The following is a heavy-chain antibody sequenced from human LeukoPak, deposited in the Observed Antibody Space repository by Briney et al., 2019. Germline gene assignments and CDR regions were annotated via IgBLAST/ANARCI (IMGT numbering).Heavy chain of an antibody. CDR3: ARGINGEYFQS. Sequence: GESLKISCKDSPYYFINFWIGWVRQMPGKGLEWMGIIYPADSDTRYNPSFQGHVTISADRSASTAYLQWHSLKASDTAIYYCARGINGEYFQSWGQGTLVIVSS. J-gene: IGHJ1*01. D-gene: IGHD2-8*01. V-gene: IGHV5-51*01. CDR1: PYYFINFW. CDR2: IYPADSDT.